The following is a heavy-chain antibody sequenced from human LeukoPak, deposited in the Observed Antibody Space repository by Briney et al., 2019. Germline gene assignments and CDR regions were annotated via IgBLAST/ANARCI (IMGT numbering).Heavy chain of an antibody. V-gene: IGHV7-4-1*02. CDR1: GYTFTSYA. CDR3: AGVGRASSLDY. CDR2: INTNTGNP. J-gene: IGHJ4*02. Sequence: ASVKVSCKASGYTFTSYAMNWVRQAPGQGLEWMGWINTNTGNPTYAQGFTGRFVFSLDTSVSTAYPQISSLRAEDTAVYYCAGVGRASSLDYWGQGTLVTVSS. D-gene: IGHD6-13*01.